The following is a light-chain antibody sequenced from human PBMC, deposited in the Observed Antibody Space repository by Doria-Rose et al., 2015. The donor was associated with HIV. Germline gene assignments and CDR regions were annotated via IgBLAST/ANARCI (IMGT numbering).Light chain of an antibody. V-gene: IGKV3-20*01. CDR1: QSVTSNY. Sequence: DIVLRQSPGTLSLSPGERATLSCRASQSVTSNYLAWYQQKPGQAPRLLIYGVSFRATGIPDRFSGSGSGTDFTLTISRLEPEDFAVYYCQQYGTSSYTFGPGTKV. J-gene: IGKJ3*01. CDR3: QQYGTSSYT. CDR2: GVS.